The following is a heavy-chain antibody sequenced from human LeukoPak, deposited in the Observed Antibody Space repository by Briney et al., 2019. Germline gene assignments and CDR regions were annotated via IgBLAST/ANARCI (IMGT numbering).Heavy chain of an antibody. J-gene: IGHJ2*01. Sequence: ASVKVSCKASGGTFSSYAISWVRQAPGQGLEWMGGIIPIFGTANYAQQFQGRVTITADESTSTAYMELSSLRSEDTAVYYCARDSGLYGDYAGNWYFDLWGRSTLVTVSS. V-gene: IGHV1-69*13. CDR1: GGTFSSYA. CDR3: ARDSGLYGDYAGNWYFDL. D-gene: IGHD4-17*01. CDR2: IIPIFGTA.